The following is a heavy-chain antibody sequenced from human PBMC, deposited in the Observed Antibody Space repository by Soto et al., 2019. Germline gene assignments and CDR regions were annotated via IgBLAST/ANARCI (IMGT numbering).Heavy chain of an antibody. D-gene: IGHD3-22*01. CDR3: MLGSGWKDFDY. CDR2: ISYDGSNK. J-gene: IGHJ4*02. Sequence: TGGSMELSSAASGFTFSSYAMHWVRQAPGKGLEWVAVISYDGSNKYYADSVKGRFTISRDNSKNTLYLQMNSLRAEDTAVYYCMLGSGWKDFDYWGQGTLVTAPQ. CDR1: GFTFSSYA. V-gene: IGHV3-30-3*01.